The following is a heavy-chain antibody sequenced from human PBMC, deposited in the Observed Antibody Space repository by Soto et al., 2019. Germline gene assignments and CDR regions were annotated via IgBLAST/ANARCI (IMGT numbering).Heavy chain of an antibody. J-gene: IGHJ6*02. CDR1: GDSVSSNSAT. CDR2: TYYRSKWYN. D-gene: IGHD6-19*01. Sequence: SQTLSLTCAISGDSVSSNSATWNWIRQSPSRGFEWLGRTYYRSKWYNDYAVSVKSRITINPDTSKNQFSLQLKSVTAADTALYYCARFSGSYYYAMDVWGQGSTVTVSS. CDR3: ARFSGSYYYAMDV. V-gene: IGHV6-1*01.